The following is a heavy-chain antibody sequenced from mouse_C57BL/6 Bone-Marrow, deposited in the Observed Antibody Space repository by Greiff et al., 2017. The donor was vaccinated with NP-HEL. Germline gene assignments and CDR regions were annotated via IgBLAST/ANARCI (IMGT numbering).Heavy chain of an antibody. Sequence: EVQLVESGGDLVKPGGSLKLSCAASGFTFSSYGMSWVRQTPDKRLEWVATISSGGSYTYYPDSVKGRFTISRDNAKNTLYLQMSSLKSEDTAMYYCARDYERVYYAMDYCGQGTSVTVSS. D-gene: IGHD2-4*01. V-gene: IGHV5-6*01. CDR2: ISSGGSYT. J-gene: IGHJ4*01. CDR1: GFTFSSYG. CDR3: ARDYERVYYAMDY.